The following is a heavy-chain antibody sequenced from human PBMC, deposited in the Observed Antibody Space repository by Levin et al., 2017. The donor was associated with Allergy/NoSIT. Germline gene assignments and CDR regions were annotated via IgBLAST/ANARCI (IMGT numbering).Heavy chain of an antibody. J-gene: IGHJ6*03. Sequence: SCAASGFTFRTYGIHWVRQAPGKGLEWVAVIWSDGSNEYYADSVKGRFTISRDNPKNTLYLQMNSLRADDTALYFCARGAGVPAVRGGFYMDVWGKGTAVTVSS. D-gene: IGHD3-10*01. CDR2: IWSDGSNE. CDR3: ARGAGVPAVRGGFYMDV. V-gene: IGHV3-33*01. CDR1: GFTFRTYG.